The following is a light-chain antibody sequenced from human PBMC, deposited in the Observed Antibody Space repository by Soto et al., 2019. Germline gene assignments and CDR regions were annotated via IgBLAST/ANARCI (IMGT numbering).Light chain of an antibody. J-gene: IGKJ1*01. CDR3: LQDNSYPLT. V-gene: IGKV1-6*01. CDR1: RALGNV. Sequence: AIQRTRPPPPLLPSEGAKVTITSRAGRALGNVLGWYQKKPGKAPKFLIYGASSLQGGVPSRFSGSGSGTDFTLTISSLQPEDFATYYCLQDNSYPLTFGQGTKVEVK. CDR2: GAS.